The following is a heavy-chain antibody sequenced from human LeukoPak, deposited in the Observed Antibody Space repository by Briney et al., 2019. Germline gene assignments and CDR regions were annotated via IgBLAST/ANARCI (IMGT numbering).Heavy chain of an antibody. D-gene: IGHD1-26*01. Sequence: ASVKVSCKASGYTFTSYGISWVRQAPGQGLEWMGWIGTYNGNTKYAQEFQGRVTMTTDTSTSTGYMELRNLRSDDTAVYFCVREWDHTRMTFDIWGQGTMVTISS. CDR3: VREWDHTRMTFDI. V-gene: IGHV1-18*01. CDR2: IGTYNGNT. J-gene: IGHJ3*02. CDR1: GYTFTSYG.